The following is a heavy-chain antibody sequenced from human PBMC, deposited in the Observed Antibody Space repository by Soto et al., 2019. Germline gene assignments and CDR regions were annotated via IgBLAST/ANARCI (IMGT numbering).Heavy chain of an antibody. J-gene: IGHJ4*02. Sequence: QITLKESGPTLVKPTQTLTVTCTFSGFSLSTHGVGVGWIRQPPGKALEWLALIYGDDDSRYSPSLKSRLAITKDPAKNQVVLTLTNVDPVDTAAYYCARGGIFRSFDYWGQGTLVTVSS. V-gene: IGHV2-5*02. CDR1: GFSLSTHGVG. D-gene: IGHD2-15*01. CDR2: IYGDDDS. CDR3: ARGGIFRSFDY.